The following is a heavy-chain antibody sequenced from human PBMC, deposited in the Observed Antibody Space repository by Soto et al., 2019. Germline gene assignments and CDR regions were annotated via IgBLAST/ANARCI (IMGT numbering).Heavy chain of an antibody. J-gene: IGHJ3*02. Sequence: EVQLVESGGGLVQPGGALRLSCAASGFSFSSAWMHWFRQAPGMGLGWVSRISLDGTATTSADAVKERFIISRDNDKNTLFLPMHPWRADDASMYYCVRDRRLRGQALDIWGQGTFVSVSS. CDR1: GFSFSSAW. D-gene: IGHD2-21*02. CDR3: VRDRRLRGQALDI. CDR2: ISLDGTAT. V-gene: IGHV3-74*03.